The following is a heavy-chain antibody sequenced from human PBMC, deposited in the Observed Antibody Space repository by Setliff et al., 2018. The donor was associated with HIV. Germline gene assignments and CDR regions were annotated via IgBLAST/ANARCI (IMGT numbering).Heavy chain of an antibody. CDR1: GGSFSGYS. V-gene: IGHV4-34*01. D-gene: IGHD3-3*01. J-gene: IGHJ4*02. Sequence: PLETLSLTCVVYGGSFSGYSWTWIRQPPGKGLEWIGEINHSGSANRNPSLMSRVAMSVDTSKRQFSLNLTSVTAADTAVYYCARINVLQFLEWSAKEGPFDYWGQGTPVTVSS. CDR3: ARINVLQFLEWSAKEGPFDY. CDR2: INHSGSA.